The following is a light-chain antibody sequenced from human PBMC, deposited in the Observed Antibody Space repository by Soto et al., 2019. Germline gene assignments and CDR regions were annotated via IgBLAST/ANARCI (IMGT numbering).Light chain of an antibody. Sequence: QSALTQPASVSGSPGQSITISCTGTSSDVGGYNYVSWYQQHPGKAPKLMIYDVSNRPSGVSNRFSGSKSGNTASLTISGLQAEHEADYYCSSYTSSSTRVVFGGGTKLTVL. CDR2: DVS. J-gene: IGLJ2*01. V-gene: IGLV2-14*01. CDR1: SSDVGGYNY. CDR3: SSYTSSSTRVV.